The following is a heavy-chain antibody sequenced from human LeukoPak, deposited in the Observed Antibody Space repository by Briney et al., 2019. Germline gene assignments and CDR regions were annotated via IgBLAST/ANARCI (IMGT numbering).Heavy chain of an antibody. J-gene: IGHJ6*02. CDR2: ISGSGGST. CDR1: GFTFSSYA. Sequence: GGSLRLSCAASGFTFSSYAMSWVRQAPGKGLEWVSAISGSGGSTYYADSVKGRFTISRDNSKNTLYLQMNSLRAEDTAVYYCAKSDTPPYYDSSGWNYYYYYGMDVWGQGTTVTVSS. V-gene: IGHV3-23*01. D-gene: IGHD3-22*01. CDR3: AKSDTPPYYDSSGWNYYYYYGMDV.